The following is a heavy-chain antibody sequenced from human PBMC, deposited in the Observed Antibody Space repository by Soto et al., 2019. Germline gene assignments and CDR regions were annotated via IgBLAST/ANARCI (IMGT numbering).Heavy chain of an antibody. CDR2: IYPGDSDT. CDR3: SRTSAAGKYYCDMDV. V-gene: IGHV5-51*01. D-gene: IGHD6-13*01. J-gene: IGHJ6*04. CDR1: GYSFTSYW. Sequence: GEALKISCKGSGYSFTSYWIGWVRQMPGKGLEWMGIIYPGDSDTRYSPSLQGQVNIPADTSISTAYLQWSRRQASDTAMYYCSRTSAAGKYYCDMDVWGEGTTVTVPS.